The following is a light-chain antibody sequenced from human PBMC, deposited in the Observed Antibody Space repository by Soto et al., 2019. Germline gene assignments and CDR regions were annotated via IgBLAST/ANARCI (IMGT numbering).Light chain of an antibody. Sequence: EIVLTQSPGTLSLSPGERATLSCRASQSVSNNYLAWYQQKPGQAPRLLIYGASNRATGIPDRFSGSGSGTEFTLTISSLQSEDFATYYCQQVNSFPVTFGQGTRWRL. CDR1: QSVSNNY. CDR2: GAS. CDR3: QQVNSFPVT. V-gene: IGKV3-20*01. J-gene: IGKJ5*01.